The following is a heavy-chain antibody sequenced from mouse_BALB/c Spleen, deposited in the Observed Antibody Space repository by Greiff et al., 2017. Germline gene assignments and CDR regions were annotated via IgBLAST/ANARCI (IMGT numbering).Heavy chain of an antibody. CDR1: GYTFTSYW. CDR2: IYPGDGDT. J-gene: IGHJ2*01. V-gene: IGHV1-87*01. D-gene: IGHD2-1*01. Sequence: QVQLQQSGAELARPGASVKLSCKASGYTFTSYWMQWVKQRPGQGLEWIGAIYPGDGDTRYTQKFKGKATLTADKSSSTAYMQLSSLASEDSAVYYCASYGNYVHFDYWGQGTTLTVSS. CDR3: ASYGNYVHFDY.